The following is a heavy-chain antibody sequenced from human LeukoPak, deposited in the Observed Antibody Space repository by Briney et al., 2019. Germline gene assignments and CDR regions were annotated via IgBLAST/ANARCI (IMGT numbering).Heavy chain of an antibody. J-gene: IGHJ3*02. V-gene: IGHV4-34*01. CDR2: INHSGST. D-gene: IGHD2-2*01. CDR1: GGSFSGYY. Sequence: PSETLSLTCAVYGGSFSGYYWSWIRQPPGKGLEWIGEINHSGSTNYNPSLKSRVTISVDTSKNQFSLKLSSVTAADTAVYYCASLYCSSTSCHDAFDIWGQGTMVTVSS. CDR3: ASLYCSSTSCHDAFDI.